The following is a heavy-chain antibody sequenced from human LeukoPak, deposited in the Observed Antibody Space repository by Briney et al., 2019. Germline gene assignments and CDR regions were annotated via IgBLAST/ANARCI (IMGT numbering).Heavy chain of an antibody. CDR3: ARSSGYPFLDY. D-gene: IGHD3-22*01. J-gene: IGHJ4*02. CDR1: GFTFSSYS. V-gene: IGHV3-48*01. CDR2: ISSTSDPI. Sequence: GGSLRLSCEASGFTFSSYSMNWVRQAPVKGLEWLSYISSTSDPIYYADSVKGRFTISRDNAKNSVYLQMNSLRAEDTAVYYCARSSGYPFLDYWGQGTLVTVSS.